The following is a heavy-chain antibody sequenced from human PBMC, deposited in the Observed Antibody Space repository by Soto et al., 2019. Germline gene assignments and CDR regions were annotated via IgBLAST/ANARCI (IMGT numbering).Heavy chain of an antibody. CDR3: ARVRGSADYGMDV. CDR2: IYHSGST. J-gene: IGHJ6*02. CDR1: GGSISSGGYS. V-gene: IGHV4-30-2*01. Sequence: SETLSLTCAVSGGSISSGGYSWSWIRQPPGKGLEGIGYIYHSGSTYYNPSLKSRVTISVDRSKNQFSLKLSSVTAADTAVYYCARVRGSADYGMDVWGQGTTVTVSS.